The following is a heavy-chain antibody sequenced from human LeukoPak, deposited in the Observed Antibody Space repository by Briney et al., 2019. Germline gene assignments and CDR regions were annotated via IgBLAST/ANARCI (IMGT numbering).Heavy chain of an antibody. D-gene: IGHD2-21*01. Sequence: SRTLSLTCAISGDSVSNNSAAWNWIRQSPSRGLEWLGRTYYRSTWYYDYAISVKSRITINPDASKNHFSLQLNSVTPEDTAVYYCARGPGLKFDYWGQGSLVTVSS. V-gene: IGHV6-1*01. CDR2: TYYRSTWYY. CDR1: GDSVSNNSAA. CDR3: ARGPGLKFDY. J-gene: IGHJ4*02.